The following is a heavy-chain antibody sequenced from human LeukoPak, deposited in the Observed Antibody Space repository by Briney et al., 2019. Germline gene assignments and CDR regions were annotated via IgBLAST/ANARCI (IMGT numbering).Heavy chain of an antibody. J-gene: IGHJ3*02. D-gene: IGHD1-1*01. V-gene: IGHV2-5*02. CDR3: AHSKTTRAYAFDI. CDR1: GFSLSTRGEG. CDR2: IYWDDEK. Sequence: SGPTLVNPTQTLTLTCPFSGFSLSTRGEGVGWIRQPPGKALERLALIYWDDEKRYSTSLESRLAIPKNTPKNQVLLTMTNMDPVDTGTYYCAHSKTTRAYAFDIWGQGTRVTVSS.